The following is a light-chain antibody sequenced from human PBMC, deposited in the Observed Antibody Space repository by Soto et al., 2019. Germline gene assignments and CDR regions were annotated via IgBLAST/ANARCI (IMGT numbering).Light chain of an antibody. CDR1: QSISTW. Sequence: EIQMTQSPSTLSASLGDRATITCRASQSISTWLAWYQQKPGQAPKLLIYKSSILDSGVPSRFRGSGSGTEFTLTISSLQPDDFATYYCQHYKSYSEAFGQGTKVDIK. CDR3: QHYKSYSEA. V-gene: IGKV1-5*03. CDR2: KSS. J-gene: IGKJ1*01.